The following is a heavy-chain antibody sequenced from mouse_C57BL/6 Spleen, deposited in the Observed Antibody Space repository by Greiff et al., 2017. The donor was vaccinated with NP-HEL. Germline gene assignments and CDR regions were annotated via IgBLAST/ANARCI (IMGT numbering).Heavy chain of an antibody. CDR2: ISSGSSTI. D-gene: IGHD2-4*01. V-gene: IGHV5-17*01. CDR1: GFTFSDYG. J-gene: IGHJ4*01. CDR3: ARPRYYDYDDYAMDY. Sequence: EVKLVESGGGLVKPGGSLKLSCAASGFTFSDYGMHWVRQAPEKGLEWVAYISSGSSTIYYADTVKGRFTISRDNAKNTLFLQMTSLRSEDTAMYYWARPRYYDYDDYAMDYWGQGTSVTVSS.